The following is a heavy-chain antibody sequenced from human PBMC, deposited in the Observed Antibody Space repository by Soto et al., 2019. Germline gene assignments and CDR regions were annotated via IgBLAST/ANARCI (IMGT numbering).Heavy chain of an antibody. Sequence: SETLSLTCTVSGGSISSYYWSWIRQPPGKGLEWIGYIYYSGSTNYNPSLKSRVTISVDTSKNQFSLKLSSVTAADTAVYYCARSSRYSSWTPFDYWGQGTLVTVSS. CDR3: ARSSRYSSWTPFDY. J-gene: IGHJ4*02. D-gene: IGHD6-6*01. CDR1: GGSISSYY. CDR2: IYYSGST. V-gene: IGHV4-59*01.